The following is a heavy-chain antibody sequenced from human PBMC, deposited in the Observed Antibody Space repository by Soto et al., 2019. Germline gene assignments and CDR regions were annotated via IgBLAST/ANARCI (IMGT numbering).Heavy chain of an antibody. CDR3: TRRNSSGYPFDY. Sequence: EVQLVESGGGLVQPGGSLKLSCAASGFTFSGSAMHWVRQASGKGLEWVGRIRSKANSYATAYAASVKGRFTISRDDSKNTAYLQMNSLKTEDTAVYYCTRRNSSGYPFDYWGQGTLVTVSS. V-gene: IGHV3-73*02. J-gene: IGHJ4*02. CDR2: IRSKANSYAT. D-gene: IGHD3-22*01. CDR1: GFTFSGSA.